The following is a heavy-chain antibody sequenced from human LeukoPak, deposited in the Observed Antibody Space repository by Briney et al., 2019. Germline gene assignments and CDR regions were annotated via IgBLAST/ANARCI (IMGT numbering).Heavy chain of an antibody. CDR2: IYYSGST. J-gene: IGHJ5*02. D-gene: IGHD3-3*01. Sequence: SETLSLTCTVSGVSINSGDYYWRWIRQPPGKGLEWIGYIYYSGSTYYNPSLKSRVTISVDTSKNQFSLKLSSVTAADTAVYYCARMLLRFPTNWFDPWGQGTLVTVSS. CDR1: GVSINSGDYY. CDR3: ARMLLRFPTNWFDP. V-gene: IGHV4-30-4*08.